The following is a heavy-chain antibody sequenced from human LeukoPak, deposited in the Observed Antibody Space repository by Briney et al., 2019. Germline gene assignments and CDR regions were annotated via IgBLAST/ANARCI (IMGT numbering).Heavy chain of an antibody. CDR3: ARDVSSGSYYFDY. Sequence: PGGSLRLSCAASGFTFSSYSMNWVRQAPGKGLEWVSSISSSSSYIYYADSVKGRFTISRDNAKNSLYLQMNSLRAEDTAVYYCARDVSSGSYYFDYWGQGTLVTVSS. J-gene: IGHJ4*02. D-gene: IGHD1-26*01. CDR2: ISSSSSYI. V-gene: IGHV3-21*01. CDR1: GFTFSSYS.